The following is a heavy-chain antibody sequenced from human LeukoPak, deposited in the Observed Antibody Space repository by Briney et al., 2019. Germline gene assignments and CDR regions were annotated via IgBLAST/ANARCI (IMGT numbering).Heavy chain of an antibody. CDR2: IYYSGST. CDR1: GGSISSSSYY. V-gene: IGHV4-39*01. J-gene: IGHJ5*02. CDR3: ASGPGIAAAVDNWFDP. Sequence: PSETLSHTCTVSGGSISSSSYYWGWIRQPPGKGLEWIGSIYYSGSTYYNPSLKSRVTISVDTSKNQFSLKLSSVTAADTAVYYCASGPGIAAAVDNWFDPWGQGTLVTVSS. D-gene: IGHD6-13*01.